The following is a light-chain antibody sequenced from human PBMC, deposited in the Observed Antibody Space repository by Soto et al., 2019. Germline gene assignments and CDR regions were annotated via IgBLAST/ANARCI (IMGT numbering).Light chain of an antibody. J-gene: IGKJ2*01. CDR2: GAS. CDR1: QSVSSN. V-gene: IGKV3-15*01. Sequence: EIVMTQSPATLSESPGERATLSCRASQSVSSNLAWYQQKPGQAPRLLIYGASTRATGIPARFSGSRSGTEFTLTISSLQSEDFAVYYCQQYNNWTYTFGQGTKLEIK. CDR3: QQYNNWTYT.